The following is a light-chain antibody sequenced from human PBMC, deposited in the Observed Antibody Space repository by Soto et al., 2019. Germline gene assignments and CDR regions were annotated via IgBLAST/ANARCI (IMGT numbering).Light chain of an antibody. Sequence: QAVVTQEPSLTGSPGGTVTLTFGSSTGTVTSGQYAYWFQQKPGQAPRTLIYDTSNRQSWTPARFSGSLLGGKAALTLSGAQAEDAAEYYCLFSHSGAVIFGGGTKLTVL. V-gene: IGLV7-46*01. CDR2: DTS. CDR3: LFSHSGAVI. CDR1: TGTVTSGQY. J-gene: IGLJ2*01.